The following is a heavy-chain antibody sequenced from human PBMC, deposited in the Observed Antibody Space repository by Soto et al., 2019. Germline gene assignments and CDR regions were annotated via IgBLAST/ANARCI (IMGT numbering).Heavy chain of an antibody. CDR3: ASHEEGWYFDS. J-gene: IGHJ4*02. Sequence: QLQLQESGPGLVKPSETLSLTCTVSRGSISSGTNYWAWIRQPPGKGLEWIANIYYSGSTFYNPSLKSRVTISLDTSKNQFSMKLRSVTAADTAVYYCASHEEGWYFDSWGQGTLVTVSS. CDR2: IYYSGST. V-gene: IGHV4-39*01. CDR1: RGSISSGTNY.